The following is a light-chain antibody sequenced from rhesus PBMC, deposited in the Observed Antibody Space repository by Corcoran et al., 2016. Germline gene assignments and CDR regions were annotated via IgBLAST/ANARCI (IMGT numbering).Light chain of an antibody. CDR1: ENVYSY. Sequence: DIQLTQSPSSLSASLGDRVTIICRASENVYSYLHWYQQEPGKAPKLLIYAISTLQSGVPARFSGSGSGTEYTFTISSLQPEDVATYSCQHTYGTPRTFGGGTKVEIK. CDR3: QHTYGTPRT. J-gene: IGKJ4*01. V-gene: IGKV1-74*01. CDR2: AIS.